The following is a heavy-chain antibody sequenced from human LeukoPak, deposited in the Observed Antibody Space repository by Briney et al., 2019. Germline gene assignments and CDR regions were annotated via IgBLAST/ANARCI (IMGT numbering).Heavy chain of an antibody. Sequence: ASVKVSCKASGYTFTGYYIHWVRRAPGQGLEWMGWIHSNGGGTNYAQKFQGRFTLARDTSISTAYMELSNLTSDDSAVYFCASISSSWYYFEYWGQGTLVTVSS. CDR3: ASISSSWYYFEY. CDR2: IHSNGGGT. CDR1: GYTFTGYY. D-gene: IGHD6-13*01. V-gene: IGHV1-2*02. J-gene: IGHJ4*02.